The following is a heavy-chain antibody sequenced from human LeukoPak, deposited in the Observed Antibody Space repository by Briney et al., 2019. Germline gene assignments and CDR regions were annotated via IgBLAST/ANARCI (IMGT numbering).Heavy chain of an antibody. CDR1: GGSISSYY. Sequence: PSETLSLTCTVSGGSISSYYWSWIRQPPGKGLEWIGYIYYSGSTNYNPSLKSRVTISVDTSKNQFSLKLSSVTAADTAVYYCARRRGYTLDYWGQGTLVTVCS. J-gene: IGHJ4*02. CDR3: ARRRGYTLDY. D-gene: IGHD5-12*01. CDR2: IYYSGST. V-gene: IGHV4-59*08.